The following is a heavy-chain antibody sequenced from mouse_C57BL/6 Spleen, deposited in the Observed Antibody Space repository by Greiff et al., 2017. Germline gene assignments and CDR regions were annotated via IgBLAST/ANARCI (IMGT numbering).Heavy chain of an antibody. CDR1: GYTFTSYW. CDR3: ARRGRYAMDY. D-gene: IGHD3-3*01. J-gene: IGHJ4*01. V-gene: IGHV1-52*01. CDR2: IDPSDSET. Sequence: QVQLQQPGAELVRPGSSVKLSCKASGYTFTSYWMHWVKQRPIQGLEWIGNIDPSDSETHYNQKFKDKATLTVDKSSSTAYMQLSSLTSEDSAVYYCARRGRYAMDYWGQGTTLTVSS.